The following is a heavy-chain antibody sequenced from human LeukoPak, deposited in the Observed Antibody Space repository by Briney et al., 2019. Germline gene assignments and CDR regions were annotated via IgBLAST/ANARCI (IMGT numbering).Heavy chain of an antibody. J-gene: IGHJ4*02. CDR3: GKSPEVSDGVGEYYFDF. D-gene: IGHD4-17*01. V-gene: IGHV3-33*06. Sequence: SLTLSCAASGFTFSSYCMHWVRQAPGKGLEWVGVIWYDGSNKYYTDSVKGRFTISRDTSKHTLYLQMNSLRAEATAVYYRGKSPEVSDGVGEYYFDFWGQGTRVTVSS. CDR2: IWYDGSNK. CDR1: GFTFSSYC.